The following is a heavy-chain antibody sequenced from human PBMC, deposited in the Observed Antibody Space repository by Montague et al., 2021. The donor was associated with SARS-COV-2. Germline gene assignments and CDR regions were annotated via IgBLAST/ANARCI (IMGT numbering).Heavy chain of an antibody. CDR1: GDSISNYY. J-gene: IGHJ4*02. CDR3: ARDYSHCSGGSCVFDY. D-gene: IGHD2-15*01. V-gene: IGHV4-4*07. Sequence: SETLSLTCTVSGDSISNYYWSWIRQPAGKGLEWIGRIYSSGSTXXXPSXXXRXSMSVDTSKNQFSLKLSSVTAADTAIYYCARDYSHCSGGSCVFDYWGQGTLVTVSS. CDR2: IYSSGST.